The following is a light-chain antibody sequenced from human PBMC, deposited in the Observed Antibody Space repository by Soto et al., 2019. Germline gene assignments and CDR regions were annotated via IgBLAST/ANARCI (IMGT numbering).Light chain of an antibody. Sequence: QSVLTQPASVSGYPGQSIAISCTGTSSNDGGYNYVSWYQKPPGPAPKLIIYDVTHRPSGVADRFSGSKSGNTASLNISGLQAEDEADYNCCSYTSSGTLGLFGGGTKLTVL. CDR3: CSYTSSGTLGL. CDR1: SSNDGGYNY. CDR2: DVT. J-gene: IGLJ3*02. V-gene: IGLV2-14*01.